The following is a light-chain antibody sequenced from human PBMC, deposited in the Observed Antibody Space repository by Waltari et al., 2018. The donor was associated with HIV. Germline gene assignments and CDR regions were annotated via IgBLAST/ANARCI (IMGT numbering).Light chain of an antibody. J-gene: IGLJ3*02. CDR3: ALYMGSGVWV. Sequence: QTVVTQEPSFSVSPGATVTLTCGLRPGSVSTTYYPSWYQQTPGQAPRTLIYNTDTRSSGGPDRFSGSIVGDKAVLTITGAQADDECDYYCALYMGSGVWVFGGGTTLTVL. CDR2: NTD. V-gene: IGLV8-61*01. CDR1: PGSVSTTYY.